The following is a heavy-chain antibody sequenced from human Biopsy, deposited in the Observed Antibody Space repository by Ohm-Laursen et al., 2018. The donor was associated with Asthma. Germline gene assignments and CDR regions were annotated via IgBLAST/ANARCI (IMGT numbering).Heavy chain of an antibody. Sequence: SLRLSCAVSGFTFGNFWMSWGRQTPGKGLEWVATITGDGSQKFYVDSVTGRFTISRDNSKNSLYLQMNSLTAEDTAVYYCAREGVAGTHIEDWGQGTQVTVSS. CDR1: GFTFGNFW. J-gene: IGHJ4*02. D-gene: IGHD6-19*01. V-gene: IGHV3-7*01. CDR2: ITGDGSQK. CDR3: AREGVAGTHIED.